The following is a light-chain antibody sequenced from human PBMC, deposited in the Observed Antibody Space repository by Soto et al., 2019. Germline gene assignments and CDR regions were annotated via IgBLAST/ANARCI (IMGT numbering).Light chain of an antibody. CDR2: GAS. Sequence: EIVLPQSPGTLSLSPGERATLSCRASQSVSSSYLAWYQQKPGQAPRLLIYGASSRATGIPDRFSGSGSGTDFTLTISRLEPEDFAVYYCQQYGSRVTFGQGTKVDIK. CDR3: QQYGSRVT. J-gene: IGKJ1*01. V-gene: IGKV3-20*01. CDR1: QSVSSSY.